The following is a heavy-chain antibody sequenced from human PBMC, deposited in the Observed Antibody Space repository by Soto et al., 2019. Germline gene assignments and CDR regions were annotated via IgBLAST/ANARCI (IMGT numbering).Heavy chain of an antibody. V-gene: IGHV3-30-3*01. Sequence: QAQLVESGGGVVQPGRSLRLSCAASGFTFSNYVMHWVRQTPGKGLEWVAVIAAEGDRKYYADSVKGRFTISRDNFKNILYVQMDSLRTEDTAMYYCVTSGSYDYWGRGTLVIVSS. J-gene: IGHJ4*01. D-gene: IGHD1-26*01. CDR3: VTSGSYDY. CDR1: GFTFSNYV. CDR2: IAAEGDRK.